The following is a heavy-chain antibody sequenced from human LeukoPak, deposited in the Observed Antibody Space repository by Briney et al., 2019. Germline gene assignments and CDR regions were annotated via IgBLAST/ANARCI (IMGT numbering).Heavy chain of an antibody. D-gene: IGHD3-10*01. V-gene: IGHV4-61*01. CDR2: IYYSGST. CDR1: GGSFSSGSYY. CDR3: ARDRDEGAFDI. J-gene: IGHJ3*02. Sequence: SETLSLTCTVSGGSFSSGSYYWSWIRQLPGKGLEWIGYIYYSGSTNYNPSLKSRVTISVDTSKNQFSLKLSSVTAADTAVYYCARDRDEGAFDIWGQGTMVTVSS.